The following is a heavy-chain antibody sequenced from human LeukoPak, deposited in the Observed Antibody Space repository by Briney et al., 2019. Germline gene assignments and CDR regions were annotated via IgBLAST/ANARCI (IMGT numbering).Heavy chain of an antibody. Sequence: GGSLRLSCAASGFIVSINYMSWVRQAPGKGLEWVSSISSSSSYIYHADSVKGRFTISRDNAKNSLYLQMNSLRAEDTAVYYCARTPYSYGLYYFDYWGQGTLVTVSS. CDR2: ISSSSSYI. CDR3: ARTPYSYGLYYFDY. CDR1: GFIVSINY. J-gene: IGHJ4*02. D-gene: IGHD5-18*01. V-gene: IGHV3-21*01.